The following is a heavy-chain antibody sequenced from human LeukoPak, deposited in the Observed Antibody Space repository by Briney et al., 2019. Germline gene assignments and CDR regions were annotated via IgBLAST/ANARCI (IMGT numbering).Heavy chain of an antibody. CDR3: AREVDCSSTSCQLDP. J-gene: IGHJ5*02. D-gene: IGHD2-2*01. CDR1: GYTFTGYY. V-gene: IGHV1-2*02. CDR2: INPNSGGT. Sequence: GASVKVSCKASGYTFTGYYMHWVRQAPGQGLEWMGWINPNSGGTNYAQKFQGRVTMTRDTSISTAYMELSRLRSDDTAVYYCAREVDCSSTSCQLDPWGQGTLVTVSS.